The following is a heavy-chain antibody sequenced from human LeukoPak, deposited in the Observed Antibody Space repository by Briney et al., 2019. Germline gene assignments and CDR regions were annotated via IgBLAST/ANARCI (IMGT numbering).Heavy chain of an antibody. V-gene: IGHV3-53*01. CDR1: GFTISSNY. CDR3: ARVHPQSGYFAY. Sequence: GGSLRLSCAASGFTISSNYMSWVRQAPGKGLEWVSIIYSDGTTYYADSVKGRFTISRDNSKNTLYLQMNSLRGDDTAVYYCARVHPQSGYFAYWGQEALVTVSS. J-gene: IGHJ4*02. CDR2: IYSDGTT.